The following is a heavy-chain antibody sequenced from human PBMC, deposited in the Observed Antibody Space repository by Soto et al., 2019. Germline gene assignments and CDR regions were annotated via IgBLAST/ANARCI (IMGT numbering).Heavy chain of an antibody. D-gene: IGHD2-15*01. Sequence: QVQLQQWGAGLLKPSETLSLTCTVYGGSFSGNYWSWIRQPPGMGLAWIGEISHSGSGTNYNPSLKSRVTISVDTSKNQFSLNLSSVTAADTAMYYCARGHLPGGNTFYYDYWGQGTLVTVSS. CDR3: ARGHLPGGNTFYYDY. CDR1: GGSFSGNY. CDR2: ISHSGSGT. V-gene: IGHV4-34*01. J-gene: IGHJ4*02.